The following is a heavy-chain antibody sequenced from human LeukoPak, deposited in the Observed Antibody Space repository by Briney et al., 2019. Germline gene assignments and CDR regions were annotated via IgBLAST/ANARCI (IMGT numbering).Heavy chain of an antibody. CDR1: GFTFSTLG. CDR3: AKDLYDSSGNHPDY. Sequence: PGGSLRLSCAASGFTFSTLGMSWVRQAPGKGLEWVAFIRYDGNNKYSADSVKGRFTISRDNSKNTLYLQMNSLRAEDTALYYCAKDLYDSSGNHPDYWGQGTLVTISS. D-gene: IGHD3-22*01. V-gene: IGHV3-30*02. J-gene: IGHJ4*02. CDR2: IRYDGNNK.